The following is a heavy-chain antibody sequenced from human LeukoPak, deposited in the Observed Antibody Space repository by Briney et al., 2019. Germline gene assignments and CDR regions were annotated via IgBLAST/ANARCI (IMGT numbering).Heavy chain of an antibody. V-gene: IGHV3-7*01. J-gene: IGHJ4*02. D-gene: IGHD5-24*01. CDR2: IKQDGSEK. CDR3: AKSHWDGYKDY. Sequence: GGSLRLSCAASGSTFSSYWMSWVRQAPGKGLEWVANIKQDGSEKYYVDSVKGRFTISRDNSKNTLYLQMNSLRAEDTAVYYCAKSHWDGYKDYWGQGTLVTVSS. CDR1: GSTFSSYW.